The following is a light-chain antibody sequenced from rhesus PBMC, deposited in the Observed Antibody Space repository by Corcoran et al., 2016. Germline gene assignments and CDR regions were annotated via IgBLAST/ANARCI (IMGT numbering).Light chain of an antibody. CDR2: KAS. Sequence: DIQMTQSPSSLSASVGDRVTITCRASENVNNYLHWYPQKPGKAPKLLIYKASTLQSGVPSRFSGSGSGTDFTLTISSLHPEDFATYYCQHSYGTPLTFGGGTKVELK. J-gene: IGKJ4*01. CDR1: ENVNNY. V-gene: IGKV1-74*01. CDR3: QHSYGTPLT.